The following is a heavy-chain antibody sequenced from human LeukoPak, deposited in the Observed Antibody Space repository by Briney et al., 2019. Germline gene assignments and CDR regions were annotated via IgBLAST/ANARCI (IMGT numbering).Heavy chain of an antibody. CDR1: GGSISSGDYY. Sequence: SETLSLTCTVSGGSISSGDYYWSWIRQPPGKGLEWIGYIYYSGSTYYNPSLKSRVTISVDTSKNQFSLKLSSVTAADTAVYYCARVGRDGYQYYFDYWGQGTLVTVSS. CDR3: ARVGRDGYQYYFDY. J-gene: IGHJ4*02. CDR2: IYYSGST. V-gene: IGHV4-30-4*01. D-gene: IGHD5-24*01.